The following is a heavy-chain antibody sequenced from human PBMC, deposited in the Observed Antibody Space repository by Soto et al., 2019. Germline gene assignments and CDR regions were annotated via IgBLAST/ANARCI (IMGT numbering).Heavy chain of an antibody. D-gene: IGHD3-22*01. Sequence: GGSLRLSCAASGFTFSSYGMHWVRQAPGKGLEWVAVISYDGSNKYYADSVKGRFTISRDNSRNSVYLQMDSLRAEDAAVYYCARDAYYDSSGYYLDIWGQGTMVTVSS. J-gene: IGHJ3*02. CDR2: ISYDGSNK. V-gene: IGHV3-30*03. CDR1: GFTFSSYG. CDR3: ARDAYYDSSGYYLDI.